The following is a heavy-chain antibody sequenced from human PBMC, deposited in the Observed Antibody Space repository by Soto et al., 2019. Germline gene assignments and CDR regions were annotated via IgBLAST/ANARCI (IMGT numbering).Heavy chain of an antibody. Sequence: QVQLVQSGAEVKKPGASVKVSCKASGYTFTSYGISWGRQAPGQGLEWMGWISAYNGDTNYAQKPQGRVTMTTETPASPAYVERRSLRSDDTAVYYCARPYGDYDAFDIWGQGKMVTVSS. J-gene: IGHJ3*02. CDR3: ARPYGDYDAFDI. V-gene: IGHV1-18*01. CDR2: ISAYNGDT. CDR1: GYTFTSYG. D-gene: IGHD4-17*01.